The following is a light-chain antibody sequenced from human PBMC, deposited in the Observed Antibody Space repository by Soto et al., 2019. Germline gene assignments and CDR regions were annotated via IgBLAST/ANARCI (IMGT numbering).Light chain of an antibody. CDR2: DAS. CDR3: QHRSNWPRT. CDR1: QSVSRY. Sequence: EIVLTQSPATLSLSPGDTATLSCRASQSVSRYLAWYQQKPGQAPRLLIYDASNRATGIPARFSGSGSGTDFTLTLGSLEPEDFAVYYGQHRSNWPRTFGQGTKVEIK. J-gene: IGKJ2*01. V-gene: IGKV3-11*01.